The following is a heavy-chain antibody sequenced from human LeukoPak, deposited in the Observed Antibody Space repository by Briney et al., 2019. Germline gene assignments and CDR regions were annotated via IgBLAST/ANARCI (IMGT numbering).Heavy chain of an antibody. J-gene: IGHJ4*02. CDR2: ISANNGNT. V-gene: IGHV1-18*01. D-gene: IGHD3-10*01. CDR1: GYTFSSHG. Sequence: ASEKVSCKASGYTFSSHGITWVRQAPRQGLEWMGWISANNGNTNYAQKLQGRVTVNTDTSTSIAYMELRSLRADDTAVYYCAREGTAGRYYFDYWGQGTLVTVSS. CDR3: AREGTAGRYYFDY.